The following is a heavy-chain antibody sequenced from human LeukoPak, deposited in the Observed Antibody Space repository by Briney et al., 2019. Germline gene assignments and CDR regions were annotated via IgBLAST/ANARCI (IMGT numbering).Heavy chain of an antibody. J-gene: IGHJ5*02. CDR3: ASSIWDQSYA. Sequence: WGSLRLSCAASGFTVSSNYMSWVRQAPGKGLEWVSVIYSGGSTYYADSVKGRFTISRDDSKNTLYLQMNSLRAEDTAVYYCASSIWDQSYAWAQRTLVSVSS. CDR2: IYSGGST. V-gene: IGHV3-66*01. CDR1: GFTVSSNY. D-gene: IGHD6-13*01.